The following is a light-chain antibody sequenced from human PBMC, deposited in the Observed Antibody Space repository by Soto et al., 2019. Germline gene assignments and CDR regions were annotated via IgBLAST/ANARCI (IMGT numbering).Light chain of an antibody. J-gene: IGLJ2*01. CDR1: RSDVGTYNY. CDR3: SSYTASSALVI. CDR2: EVS. Sequence: QSVLTQPASVSGSSGQSITISCTGARSDVGTYNYVSWYQQHPGKAPKLMIYEVSNRPSGVSNRFSGSKYGNTASLTISGLQAEDEADYYCSSYTASSALVIFGGGTKVTVL. V-gene: IGLV2-14*01.